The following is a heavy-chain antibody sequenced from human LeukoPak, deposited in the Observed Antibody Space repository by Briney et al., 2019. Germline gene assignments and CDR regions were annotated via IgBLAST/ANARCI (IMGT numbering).Heavy chain of an antibody. CDR3: ARGRGSEDAFDI. D-gene: IGHD5-12*01. CDR1: GYTFTSYD. J-gene: IGHJ3*02. V-gene: IGHV1-8*01. Sequence: APVKVSCKASGYTFTSYDINWVRQATGQGLEWMGWMNPNSGNTGYAQKFQGRVTMTRNTSISTAYMELSSLRSEDTAVYYCARGRGSEDAFDIWGQGTMVTVSS. CDR2: MNPNSGNT.